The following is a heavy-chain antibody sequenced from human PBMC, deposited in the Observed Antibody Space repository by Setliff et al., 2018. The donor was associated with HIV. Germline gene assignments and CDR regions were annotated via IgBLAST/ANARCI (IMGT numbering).Heavy chain of an antibody. J-gene: IGHJ1*01. V-gene: IGHV1-69*02. CDR3: AGESSIAVAEYFQH. CDR2: IIPILGVA. Sequence: ASVKVSCQASRSTFNSHTINWVRQAPGQGLDWMGRIIPILGVANYAQRLQGRVTLTADESTSTAYMELTSLRSEDTAVYYCAGESSIAVAEYFQHWGQGTLVTVSS. CDR1: RSTFNSHT. D-gene: IGHD6-19*01.